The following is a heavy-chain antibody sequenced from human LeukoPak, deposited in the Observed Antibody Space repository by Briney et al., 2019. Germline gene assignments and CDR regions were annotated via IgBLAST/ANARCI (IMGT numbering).Heavy chain of an antibody. Sequence: ASETLSLTCAVYGGSFSGYYWSWIRQPPGKGLEWIGEINHSGSTNYNPSLKSRVTISVDTPKNQFSLKLSSVTAADTAVYYCARVHGFSSTSLHFQHWGQGTLVTVSS. V-gene: IGHV4-34*01. D-gene: IGHD2-2*01. CDR2: INHSGST. J-gene: IGHJ1*01. CDR1: GGSFSGYY. CDR3: ARVHGFSSTSLHFQH.